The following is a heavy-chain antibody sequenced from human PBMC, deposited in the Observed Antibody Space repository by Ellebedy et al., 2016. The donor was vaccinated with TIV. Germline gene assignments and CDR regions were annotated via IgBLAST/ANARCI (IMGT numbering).Heavy chain of an antibody. J-gene: IGHJ4*02. Sequence: GESLKISCAASGVTVSSDFTSWVRQAPGKGPEWVSIFYPDGRTFYADSVKDRFTISRDIFRNTVYLQMNSLRAEDTAVYFCARDARPNIGSLWGQGTLVIVSS. V-gene: IGHV3-66*01. CDR2: FYPDGRT. CDR3: ARDARPNIGSL. CDR1: GVTVSSDF. D-gene: IGHD2/OR15-2a*01.